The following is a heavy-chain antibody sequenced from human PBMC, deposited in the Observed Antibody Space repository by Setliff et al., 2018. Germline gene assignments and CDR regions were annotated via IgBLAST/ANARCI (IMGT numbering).Heavy chain of an antibody. J-gene: IGHJ4*02. CDR3: AREVRGVIDY. Sequence: GASVKVSCKASGGTFSSNAISWVRQAPGQGLEWMGGIIPILGIANYAQKFQGRVTITRDTSASTAYMELSSLRSEDTAVYYCAREVRGVIDYWGQGTLVTVSS. CDR2: IIPILGIA. D-gene: IGHD3-10*01. CDR1: GGTFSSNA. V-gene: IGHV1-69*10.